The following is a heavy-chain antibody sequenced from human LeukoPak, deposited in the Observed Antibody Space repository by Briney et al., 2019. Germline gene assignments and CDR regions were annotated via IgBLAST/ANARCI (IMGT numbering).Heavy chain of an antibody. CDR2: IYYSGST. J-gene: IGHJ4*02. Sequence: PSETLSLTCTVSGGSISSYYWSWMRQPPGKGLEWIGYIYYSGSTNYNPSLKSRVTISVDTSKNQFSLKLSSVTAADTAVYYCARVDRRQQLVDYWGQGTLVTVSS. CDR1: GGSISSYY. CDR3: ARVDRRQQLVDY. V-gene: IGHV4-59*01. D-gene: IGHD6-13*01.